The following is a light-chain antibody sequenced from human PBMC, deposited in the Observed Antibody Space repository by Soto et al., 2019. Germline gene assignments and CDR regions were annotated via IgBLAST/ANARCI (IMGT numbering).Light chain of an antibody. V-gene: IGKV3-20*01. CDR1: ESVSSSF. CDR2: GAS. Sequence: EIVLTQSTGTLSLSPGERATLSCRASESVSSSFLAWYQQRPGQAPRLLMYGASSRATGISDRFSGSGSGTDFTLTISRLEPEDFAVYYCQQYDSSSFTFGPGTKVDIK. J-gene: IGKJ3*01. CDR3: QQYDSSSFT.